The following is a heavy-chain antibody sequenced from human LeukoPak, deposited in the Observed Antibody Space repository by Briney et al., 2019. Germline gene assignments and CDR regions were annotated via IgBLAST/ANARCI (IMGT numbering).Heavy chain of an antibody. D-gene: IGHD4-11*01. CDR2: ISSSSSTI. CDR3: ARILPRQYRPPYYYYMDV. Sequence: PGGSLRLSCAASGFTFSYYSMNWVRQAPGKGLEWVSYISSSSSTIYYADSVKGRFTISRDNAKNSLYLQMNSLRAEDTAVYYCARILPRQYRPPYYYYMDVWGKGTTVTVSS. CDR1: GFTFSYYS. V-gene: IGHV3-48*01. J-gene: IGHJ6*03.